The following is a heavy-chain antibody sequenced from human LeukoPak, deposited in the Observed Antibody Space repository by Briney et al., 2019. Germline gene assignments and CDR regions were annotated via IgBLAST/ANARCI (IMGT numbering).Heavy chain of an antibody. V-gene: IGHV3-48*01. Sequence: GGSLRLSCAASGFTFSSYSMNWVRQAPGKGLEWVSYISSSSSTIYYADSVKGRFTISRDNAKNSLYLQMNSLRAEDTAVYYCARAAYDFGRGYYFDYWGQGTLVTVSS. CDR2: ISSSSSTI. J-gene: IGHJ4*02. D-gene: IGHD3-3*01. CDR3: ARAAYDFGRGYYFDY. CDR1: GFTFSSYS.